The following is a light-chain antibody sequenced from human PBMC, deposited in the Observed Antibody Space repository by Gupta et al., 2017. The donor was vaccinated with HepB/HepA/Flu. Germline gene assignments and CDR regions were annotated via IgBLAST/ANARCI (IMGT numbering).Light chain of an antibody. CDR2: NTN. J-gene: IGLJ2*01. Sequence: QTVVTQEPSFSVSPGGTVTLTCGLNSGSVSTSYYPSWFQQTPGQAHRPLVYNTNTRSFGVPARFSGSILGNTAALTITGAEADDASDYYCVLYMGSGISVFGGGTKLTVL. CDR1: SGSVSTSYY. V-gene: IGLV8-61*01. CDR3: VLYMGSGISV.